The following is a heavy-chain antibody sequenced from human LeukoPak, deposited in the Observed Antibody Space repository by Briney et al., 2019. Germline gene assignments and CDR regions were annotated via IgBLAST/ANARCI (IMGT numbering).Heavy chain of an antibody. CDR1: GFAFSRYW. J-gene: IGHJ4*02. D-gene: IGHD4-11*01. CDR3: ARLLGTTTTVDY. Sequence: GGSLRLSCAASGFAFSRYWMHWVRQAPGKGLVWVSGTHNDGSRTEYADSVKGRITISRDNARNTLYLQMNSLRVEDTAVYYCARLLGTTTTVDYWGQGTLVTVSS. V-gene: IGHV3-74*03. CDR2: THNDGSRT.